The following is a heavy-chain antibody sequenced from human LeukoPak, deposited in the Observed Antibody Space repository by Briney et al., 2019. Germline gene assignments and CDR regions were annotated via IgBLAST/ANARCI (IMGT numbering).Heavy chain of an antibody. CDR3: ARAGYDYGDSSDF. V-gene: IGHV1-2*02. D-gene: IGHD4-17*01. CDR1: GYPFTTYY. Sequence: ASVKVSCKASGYPFTTYYIHWVRQAPGQGLEWMGCINPKNGDSKYAQKFQGRVTMTRATSIAIAYMEVSRLTSDDTAVYFCARAGYDYGDSSDFWGQGTLVTVSS. J-gene: IGHJ4*02. CDR2: INPKNGDS.